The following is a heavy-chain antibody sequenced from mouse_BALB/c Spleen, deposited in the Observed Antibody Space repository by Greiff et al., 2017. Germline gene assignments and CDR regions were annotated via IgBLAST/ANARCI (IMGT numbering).Heavy chain of an antibody. Sequence: QVQLQQSGAELAKPGASVKMSCKASGYTFTSYWMHWVKQRPGQGLEWIGYINPSTGYTEYNQKFKDKATLTADKSSSTAYMQLSSLTSEDSAVYYCARVYGSSYGFAYWGQGTLVTVSA. CDR3: ARVYGSSYGFAY. CDR2: INPSTGYT. J-gene: IGHJ3*01. V-gene: IGHV1-7*01. CDR1: GYTFTSYW. D-gene: IGHD1-1*01.